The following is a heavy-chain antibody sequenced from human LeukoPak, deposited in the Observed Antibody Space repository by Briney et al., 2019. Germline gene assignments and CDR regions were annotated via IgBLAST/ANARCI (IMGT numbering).Heavy chain of an antibody. J-gene: IGHJ4*02. CDR2: ISAYNGNT. D-gene: IGHD3-10*01. Sequence: ASVKVSCKASGYTFTSYGTSWVRQAPGQGLEWMGWISAYNGNTNYAQKLQGRVTMTTDTSTSTAYMELRSLRSDDTAVYYCARDVGYGSGSYHFDYWGQGTLVTVSS. CDR1: GYTFTSYG. V-gene: IGHV1-18*01. CDR3: ARDVGYGSGSYHFDY.